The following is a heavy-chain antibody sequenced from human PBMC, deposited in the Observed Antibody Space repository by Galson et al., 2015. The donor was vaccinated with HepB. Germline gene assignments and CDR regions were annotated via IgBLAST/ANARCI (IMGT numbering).Heavy chain of an antibody. J-gene: IGHJ6*02. CDR3: ARDGIAAAGTSMYYYYYYGMDV. Sequence: SCKASGYTFTGYHMHWVRQAPGQGLEWMGWINPNSGGTNYAQKFQGWVTMTRDTSISTAYMELSRLRSDDTAVYYCARDGIAAAGTSMYYYYYYGMDVWGQGTTVTVSS. D-gene: IGHD6-13*01. V-gene: IGHV1-2*04. CDR2: INPNSGGT. CDR1: GYTFTGYH.